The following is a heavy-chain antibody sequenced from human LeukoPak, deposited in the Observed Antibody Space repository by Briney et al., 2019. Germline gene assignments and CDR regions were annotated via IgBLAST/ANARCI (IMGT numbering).Heavy chain of an antibody. J-gene: IGHJ4*02. CDR3: ARVKQPLTAFYYFDY. Sequence: GASVKVSCKASGYTFTSYGISWVRQAPGQGLEWMGWISAYNGNTNYAQKLQGRVTMTTDTSTSTAYMELRSLRSDDTAVYYCARVKQPLTAFYYFDYWGQGTLVTVSS. D-gene: IGHD6-13*01. CDR2: ISAYNGNT. CDR1: GYTFTSYG. V-gene: IGHV1-18*01.